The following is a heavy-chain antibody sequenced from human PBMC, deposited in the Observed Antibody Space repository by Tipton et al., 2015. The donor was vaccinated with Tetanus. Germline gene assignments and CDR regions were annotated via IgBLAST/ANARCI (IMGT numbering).Heavy chain of an antibody. CDR1: GFTFITYA. D-gene: IGHD3-16*01. J-gene: IGHJ4*02. V-gene: IGHV3-23*01. CDR3: AKALYGGCDY. Sequence: SLRLSCAASGFTFITYAMSWVRQAPGKGLEWLSTITSSADTQYYSDSVKGRFTISRDNSKNTLYLQMNSLRAEDTAVYYCAKALYGGCDYWGQGTLVTVSS. CDR2: ITSSADTQ.